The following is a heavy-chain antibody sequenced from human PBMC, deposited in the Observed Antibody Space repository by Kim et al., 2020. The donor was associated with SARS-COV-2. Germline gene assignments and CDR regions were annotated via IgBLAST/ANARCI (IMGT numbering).Heavy chain of an antibody. Sequence: SETLSLTCTVSGGSISSGGYYLSWIRQHPGKGLEWIGYIYYSGSTYYNPSLKRRVTISVAPSKNQYSLKLSSVTAADTAVYYCAILSPDSYSGLDYLGQGTLVTVSS. V-gene: IGHV4-31*03. CDR1: GGSISSGGYY. CDR3: AILSPDSYSGLDY. D-gene: IGHD5-12*01. J-gene: IGHJ4*02. CDR2: IYYSGST.